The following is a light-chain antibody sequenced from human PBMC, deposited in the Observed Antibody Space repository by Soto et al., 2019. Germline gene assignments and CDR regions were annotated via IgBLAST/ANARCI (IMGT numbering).Light chain of an antibody. CDR2: AAS. CDR3: QQVNSYPPYT. J-gene: IGKJ2*01. Sequence: IQLTQSPSSLSASVGDRVTITCRASQGISSYLAWYQQKPGKAPKLLIYAASTLQSGVPSRFSGSGSGTDFTLTIRSLQPEDFATYYCQQVNSYPPYTFGQGTKLEIK. CDR1: QGISSY. V-gene: IGKV1-9*01.